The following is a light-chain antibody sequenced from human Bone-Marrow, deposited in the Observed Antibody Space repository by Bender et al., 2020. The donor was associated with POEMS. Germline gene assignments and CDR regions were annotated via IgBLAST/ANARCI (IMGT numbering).Light chain of an antibody. CDR1: ALPSQY. CDR3: QSADGISTHVV. J-gene: IGLJ2*01. Sequence: SYELTQPPSVSVSPGQTARITCSGDALPSQYVYWYQQKPGQAPVLLIYKDSERSSGIPARFSGSTSGTTVTLIISGVQAEDEAEYYCQSADGISTHVVFGGGTKLTVL. CDR2: KDS. V-gene: IGLV3-25*03.